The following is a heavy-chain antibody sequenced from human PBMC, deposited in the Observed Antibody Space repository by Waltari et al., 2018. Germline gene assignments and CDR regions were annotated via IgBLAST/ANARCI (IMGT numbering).Heavy chain of an antibody. CDR2: IYHSGST. Sequence: QVQLQESGPGLVKPSQTLSLTCTVSGGSISSGYYWGWIRQPPGKGLEWIGSIYHSGSTYYNPSLKSRVTISVDTSKNQFSLKLSSVTAADTAVYYCARRAAIAATGPTYYMDVWGKGTTVTVSS. J-gene: IGHJ6*03. CDR1: GGSISSGYY. V-gene: IGHV4-38-2*02. CDR3: ARRAAIAATGPTYYMDV. D-gene: IGHD6-13*01.